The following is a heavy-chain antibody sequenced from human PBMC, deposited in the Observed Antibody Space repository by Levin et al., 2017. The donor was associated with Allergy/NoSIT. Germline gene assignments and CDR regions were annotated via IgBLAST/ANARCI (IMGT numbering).Heavy chain of an antibody. Sequence: GGSLRLSCAASGFTFSYYSMHWVRQAPGKGLEWVAVFSYDGTNKYYADSVKGRFTISRDNSKNTLYLQMNSLRAEDTAVYYCARDFVGSSWPPLNFDYWGQGTLVTVSS. CDR2: FSYDGTNK. CDR1: GFTFSYYS. CDR3: ARDFVGSSWPPLNFDY. V-gene: IGHV3-30-3*01. D-gene: IGHD6-13*01. J-gene: IGHJ4*02.